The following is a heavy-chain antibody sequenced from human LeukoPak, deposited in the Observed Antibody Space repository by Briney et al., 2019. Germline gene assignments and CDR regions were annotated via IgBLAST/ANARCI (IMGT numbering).Heavy chain of an antibody. D-gene: IGHD3-10*01. CDR1: GYTFTGNY. CDR3: ARANMVRGVGLFFDRNWFDP. J-gene: IGHJ5*02. V-gene: IGHV1-2*02. Sequence: ASVKVSCKASGYTFTGNYMHWVRQAPGQGLEWMGWINPNSGGTNYAQKFQGRVTMTRDTSISTAYMELSGLRSDDTAVYYCARANMVRGVGLFFDRNWFDPWGQGTLVTVSS. CDR2: INPNSGGT.